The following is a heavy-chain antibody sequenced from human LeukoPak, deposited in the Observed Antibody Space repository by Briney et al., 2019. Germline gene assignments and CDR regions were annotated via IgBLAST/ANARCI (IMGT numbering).Heavy chain of an antibody. CDR2: IYDSGNT. Sequence: SETLSLTCTVSGGSISSYYWSWIRQPPGKGLEWIGNIYDSGNTNFNPSLKSRVTISVDTSKDQFSLKLSSVTAADTAVYYCARDQLEGSGSSPFDPWGQGTLVTVSS. D-gene: IGHD3-10*01. J-gene: IGHJ5*02. V-gene: IGHV4-59*01. CDR1: GGSISSYY. CDR3: ARDQLEGSGSSPFDP.